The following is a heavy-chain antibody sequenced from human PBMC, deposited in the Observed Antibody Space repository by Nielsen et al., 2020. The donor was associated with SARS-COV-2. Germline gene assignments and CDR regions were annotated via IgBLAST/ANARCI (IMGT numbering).Heavy chain of an antibody. J-gene: IGHJ6*02. Sequence: WIRQPPGKGLEWIGTIDHCGSTYYNPSLKSRVTISVDTSKNQFSLKLSSVTAADTAVYYCARTYYDILTPWYYYYGMDVWGQGTTVTVSS. CDR3: ARTYYDILTPWYYYYGMDV. D-gene: IGHD3-9*01. CDR2: IDHCGST. V-gene: IGHV4-39*07.